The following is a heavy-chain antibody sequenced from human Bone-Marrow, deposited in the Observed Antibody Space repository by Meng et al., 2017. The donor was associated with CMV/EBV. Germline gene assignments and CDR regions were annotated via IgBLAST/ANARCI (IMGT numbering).Heavy chain of an antibody. D-gene: IGHD2-2*01. J-gene: IGHJ6*02. CDR1: GYTFAIHG. CDR3: AREGCSSTSCRQHPPQYYYYYYGMDV. CDR2: ISAYNGNT. Sequence: ASAKVSCTASGYTFAIHGISWERQAPGQGLEWMGWISAYNGNTNYAQKLQGRVTMTTDTSTSTAYMELRSLRSDDTAVYYCAREGCSSTSCRQHPPQYYYYYYGMDVWGQGTTVTVSS. V-gene: IGHV1-18*01.